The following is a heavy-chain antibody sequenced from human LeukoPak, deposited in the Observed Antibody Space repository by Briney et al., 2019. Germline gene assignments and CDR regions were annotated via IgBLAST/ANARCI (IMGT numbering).Heavy chain of an antibody. CDR2: IYYSGST. J-gene: IGHJ4*02. CDR3: ASNYYGSGRQDY. CDR1: GGSISSYY. V-gene: IGHV4-59*01. D-gene: IGHD3-10*01. Sequence: SGTLSLTCTVSGGSISSYYWSWIRQPPGKGLEWIGYIYYSGSTNYNPSLKSRVTISVDTSKNQFSLKLSSVTAADTAVYYCASNYYGSGRQDYWGQGTLVTVSS.